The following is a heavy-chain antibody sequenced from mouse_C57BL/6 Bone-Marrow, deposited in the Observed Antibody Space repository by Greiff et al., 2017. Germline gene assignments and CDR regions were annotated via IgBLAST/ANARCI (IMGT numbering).Heavy chain of an antibody. Sequence: QVQLQQSGAELVKPGASVKLSCTASGYTFTSYWMHWVKQRPGQGLAWIGMIHPNSGSTNYNEKVKSKATLTVDKSSSTAYMQLSSLTSEDSAVYYCARYYPYRGAYWGQGTLVTVSA. J-gene: IGHJ3*01. CDR3: ARYYPYRGAY. D-gene: IGHD1-1*01. CDR2: IHPNSGST. V-gene: IGHV1-64*01. CDR1: GYTFTSYW.